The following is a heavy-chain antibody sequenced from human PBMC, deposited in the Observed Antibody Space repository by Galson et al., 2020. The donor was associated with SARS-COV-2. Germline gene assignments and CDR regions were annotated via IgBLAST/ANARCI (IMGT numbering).Heavy chain of an antibody. D-gene: IGHD4-4*01. CDR2: INHSGNT. CDR3: ARRFDRSGGQHMTTLYY. V-gene: IGHV4-34*01. J-gene: IGHJ4*02. Sequence: SETLSLTCAVYGETFSGYYWTWIRQPAGKGLEWIGEINHSGNTNYNPSLKSRVTISVDTSKNQFSLRLSSMTAADTAVYYCARRFDRSGGQHMTTLYYWGQGTLVTVSS. CDR1: GETFSGYY.